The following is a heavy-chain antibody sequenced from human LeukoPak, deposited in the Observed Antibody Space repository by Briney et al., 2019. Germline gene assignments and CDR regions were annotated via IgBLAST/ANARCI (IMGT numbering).Heavy chain of an antibody. Sequence: PSETLSLTCTVSGGSISSGDYYWSWIRQPPGKGLEWIGYIYYSGSTYYNPSLKSRVTISVDTSKNQFSLKLSSVTAADTAVYYCARVVRWDYYGMDVWSQGTTVTVSS. CDR2: IYYSGST. CDR1: GGSISSGDYY. D-gene: IGHD1-26*01. V-gene: IGHV4-30-4*01. CDR3: ARVVRWDYYGMDV. J-gene: IGHJ6*02.